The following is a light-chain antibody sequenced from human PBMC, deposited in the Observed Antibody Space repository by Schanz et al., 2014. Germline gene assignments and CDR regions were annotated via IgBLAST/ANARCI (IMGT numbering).Light chain of an antibody. CDR1: SSDVGGYNY. V-gene: IGLV2-8*01. Sequence: QSVLTQPPSASGSPGQSVTISCTGTSSDVGGYNYVSWYQQHPGKAPKLMIYEVTERPSGVPDRFSGSKSGNTASLTISGLQAEDEADYYCAAWDNSLNGYVFGTGTKLTVL. J-gene: IGLJ1*01. CDR2: EVT. CDR3: AAWDNSLNGYV.